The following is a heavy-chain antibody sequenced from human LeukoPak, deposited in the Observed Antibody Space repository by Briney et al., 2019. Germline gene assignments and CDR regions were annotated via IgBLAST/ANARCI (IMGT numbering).Heavy chain of an antibody. V-gene: IGHV4-59*01. D-gene: IGHD3-10*01. CDR2: IYYSGST. CDR3: ARDPITMVRGVSYYYGMDV. J-gene: IGHJ6*02. CDR1: GGSISSYY. Sequence: PSETLSLTCTASGGSISSYYWSWIRQPPGKGLEWIGYIYYSGSTNYNPSLKSRVTISVDTSKNQFSLKLSSVTAADTAVYYCARDPITMVRGVSYYYGMDVWGQGTTVTVSS.